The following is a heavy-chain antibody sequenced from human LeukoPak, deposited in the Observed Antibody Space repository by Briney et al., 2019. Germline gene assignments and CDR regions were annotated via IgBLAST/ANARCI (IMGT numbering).Heavy chain of an antibody. Sequence: GGSLRLSCAASGFTFSSYEMNWVRQAPGKGLVWVSRINSDGSSTSYADSVKGRFTISRDNAKNTLYLQMDSLRAEDTAVYYCAKDYRGYSYGGVGAFDIWGQGTMVTVSS. CDR1: GFTFSSYE. V-gene: IGHV3-74*01. CDR3: AKDYRGYSYGGVGAFDI. CDR2: INSDGSST. J-gene: IGHJ3*02. D-gene: IGHD5-18*01.